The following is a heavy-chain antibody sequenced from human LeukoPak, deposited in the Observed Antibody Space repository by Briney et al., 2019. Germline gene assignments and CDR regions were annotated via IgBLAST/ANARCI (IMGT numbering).Heavy chain of an antibody. CDR1: GFTFSSYA. D-gene: IGHD2-15*01. CDR3: ARRISYYYGMDV. V-gene: IGHV3-30-3*01. CDR2: ISYDGSNK. J-gene: IGHJ6*02. Sequence: PGGSLRLSCAASGFTFSSYAMHWVRQAPGKGLEWVAVISYDGSNKYYADSVKGRFTISRDNSKNTLYLQMNSLRAEDTAVYYCARRISYYYGMDVRGQGTTVTVSS.